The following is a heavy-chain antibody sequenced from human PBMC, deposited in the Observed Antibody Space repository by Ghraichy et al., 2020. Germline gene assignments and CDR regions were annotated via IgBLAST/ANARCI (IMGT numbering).Heavy chain of an antibody. CDR2: IKQDGSEK. V-gene: IGHV3-7*01. Sequence: GETLNISCAASGFTFSSYWMSWVRQAPGKGLEWVANIKQDGSEKYYVDSVKGRFTISRDNAKNSLYLQMNSLRAEDTAVYYCARDSSSSPYYYYYYMDVWGKGTTVTVSS. CDR1: GFTFSSYW. D-gene: IGHD6-6*01. J-gene: IGHJ6*03. CDR3: ARDSSSSPYYYYYYMDV.